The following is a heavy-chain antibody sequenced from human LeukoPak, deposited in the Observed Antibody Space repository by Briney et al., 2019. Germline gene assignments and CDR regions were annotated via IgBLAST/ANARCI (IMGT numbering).Heavy chain of an antibody. CDR1: GYTFTNYF. CDR2: INTNTGNP. J-gene: IGHJ6*02. CDR3: ASSVGIYCSGGSCYSYYYGMDV. Sequence: GASVKVSCKTFGYTFTNYFMHWVRQAPGQWLEWMGWINTNTGNPTYAQGFTGRFVFSLDTSVSTAYLQISSLKAEDTAVYYCASSVGIYCSGGSCYSYYYGMDVWGQGTTVTVSS. V-gene: IGHV7-4-1*02. D-gene: IGHD2-15*01.